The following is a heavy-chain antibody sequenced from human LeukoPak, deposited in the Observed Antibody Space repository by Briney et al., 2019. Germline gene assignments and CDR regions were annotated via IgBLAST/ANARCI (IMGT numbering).Heavy chain of an antibody. J-gene: IGHJ4*02. V-gene: IGHV3-30*18. CDR3: AKNHFDSSGSYSDS. D-gene: IGHD3-22*01. Sequence: GGPLRLSCAASGFTFSSYGMHWVRQAPGKGLEWVAVISYDGSNKYYAGSVKGRFTISRDNSRNTLYLQMNSLRAEDTAVYFCAKNHFDSSGSYSDSWGQGVLVTVSS. CDR2: ISYDGSNK. CDR1: GFTFSSYG.